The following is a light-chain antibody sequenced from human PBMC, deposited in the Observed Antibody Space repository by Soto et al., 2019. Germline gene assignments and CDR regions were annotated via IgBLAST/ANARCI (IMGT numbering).Light chain of an antibody. V-gene: IGKV1-39*01. J-gene: IGKJ5*01. CDR3: QQYNNWPIT. CDR2: AAS. CDR1: ESISRH. Sequence: DIQMSQSPSSLSASVGDIVTITFRAAESISRHLNWYQQKPGRAPDLLIYAASTLQNGVPSRFTGSGSGTEFTLTITGLQSEDFAIYYCQQYNNWPITFGQGTRLEIK.